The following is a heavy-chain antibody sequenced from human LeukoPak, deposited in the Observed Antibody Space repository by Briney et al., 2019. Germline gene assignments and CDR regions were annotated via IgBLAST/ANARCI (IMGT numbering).Heavy chain of an antibody. CDR1: RFIFSNYA. D-gene: IGHD2-2*02. J-gene: IGHJ5*02. V-gene: IGHV3-30-3*01. CDR3: ARPGYCSSTSCYTIWFDP. CDR2: ISFDGSNK. Sequence: PGGSLRLSCAGSRFIFSNYAMHWVRQAPGKGLDWVAVISFDGSNKYYADSVKGRFTISRDNAKNSLYLQVNSLRAEDTAVYYCARPGYCSSTSCYTIWFDPWGQGTLVTVSS.